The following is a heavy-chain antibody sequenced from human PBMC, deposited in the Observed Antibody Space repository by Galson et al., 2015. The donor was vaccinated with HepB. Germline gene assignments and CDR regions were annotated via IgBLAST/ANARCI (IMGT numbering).Heavy chain of an antibody. V-gene: IGHV3-48*02. D-gene: IGHD3-22*01. Sequence: SLRLSCAASGFTFSSYSMNWVRQAPGKGLEWVSYISSSSTIYYADSVKGRFTISRDNAKNSLYLQMNSLRDEDTAVYYCARDGIYYYDSSGSLAFDIWGQGTMVTVSS. CDR2: ISSSSTI. CDR3: ARDGIYYYDSSGSLAFDI. CDR1: GFTFSSYS. J-gene: IGHJ3*02.